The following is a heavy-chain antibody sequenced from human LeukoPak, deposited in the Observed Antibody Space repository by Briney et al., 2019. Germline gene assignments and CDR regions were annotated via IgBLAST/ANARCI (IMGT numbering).Heavy chain of an antibody. CDR3: ARDPYNSGSSYFDY. V-gene: IGHV3-53*01. CDR1: GLTVSSNY. CDR2: IYSGGST. Sequence: PGGSLRLSCAVSGLTVSSNYMSWLRKAPGKVLEWVSAIYSGGSTFYADSVKGRFTISRDNSKNTLYLQMNSLRAEDTAVYYCARDPYNSGSSYFDYWGQGTLVTVSS. D-gene: IGHD3-10*01. J-gene: IGHJ4*02.